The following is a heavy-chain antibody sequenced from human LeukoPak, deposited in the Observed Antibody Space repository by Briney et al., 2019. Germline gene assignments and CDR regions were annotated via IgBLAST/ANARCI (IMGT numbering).Heavy chain of an antibody. CDR3: ARVAWGYDSSGYPDY. Sequence: ASVKVSCKASGYTFTSYAMHWVRQAPGQRLEWMGWINAGNGNTKYSQKFQGRVTITRDTSASTAYMELSSLRSEDTAVYYCARVAWGYDSSGYPDYWGQGTLVTVSS. CDR2: INAGNGNT. J-gene: IGHJ4*02. CDR1: GYTFTSYA. D-gene: IGHD3-22*01. V-gene: IGHV1-3*01.